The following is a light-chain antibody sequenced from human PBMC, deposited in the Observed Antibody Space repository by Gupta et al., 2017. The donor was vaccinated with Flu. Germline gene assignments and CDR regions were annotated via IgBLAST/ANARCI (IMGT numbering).Light chain of an antibody. V-gene: IGLV2-11*01. CDR3: CSYAGTYTWV. Sequence: QSALTQPRPVSGSPGQSVTISCTGTSSDVGGYNYVSWLQQQPGKAPKLMIYDVSKRPSGVPDRFSGSKSGNTASLTISGLQAEDEADYHCCSYAGTYTWVFGGGTKLTVL. J-gene: IGLJ3*02. CDR2: DVS. CDR1: SSDVGGYNY.